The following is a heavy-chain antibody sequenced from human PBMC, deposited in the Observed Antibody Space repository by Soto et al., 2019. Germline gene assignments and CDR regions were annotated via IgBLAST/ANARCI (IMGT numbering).Heavy chain of an antibody. D-gene: IGHD2-2*01. Sequence: SETLSLTCTVSGITINSGTYHWTWIRQHPGRGLEWIGYIYCSGNCYCNTSPKSGVTISVDRSKNQFSLGLTSVTAADTAVHYCAGGPRGVPNWFDPWGQGTLVTVSS. CDR3: AGGPRGVPNWFDP. J-gene: IGHJ5*02. V-gene: IGHV4-31*03. CDR1: GITINSGTYH. CDR2: IYCSGNC.